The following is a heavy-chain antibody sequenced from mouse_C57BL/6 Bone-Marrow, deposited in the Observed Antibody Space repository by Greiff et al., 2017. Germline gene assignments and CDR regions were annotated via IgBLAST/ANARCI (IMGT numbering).Heavy chain of an antibody. V-gene: IGHV1-54*01. D-gene: IGHD1-1*01. CDR3: ARRLGSSYDYAMDY. J-gene: IGHJ4*01. CDR2: INPGSGGT. CDR1: GYAFTNYL. Sequence: VQLQQSGAELVRPGTSVKVSCKASGYAFTNYLIEWVKQRPGQGLEWIGVINPGSGGTNYNEKFKGKATLTADKSSSTAYMQLSSLTSEDSAVYFCARRLGSSYDYAMDYWGQGTSVTVSS.